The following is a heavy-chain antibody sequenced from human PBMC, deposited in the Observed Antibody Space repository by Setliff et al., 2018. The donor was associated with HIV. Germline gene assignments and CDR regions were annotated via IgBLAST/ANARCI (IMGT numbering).Heavy chain of an antibody. Sequence: GGSLRLSCAAYNFTFSFYGMHWVRQAPGKGLEWVAFTPNDGSYKNYADSVKGRFTISRDNSKNTLYLQMDSLRAEDTAVYYCTKNLYSSRWSPLDYWGQGTLVTVSS. J-gene: IGHJ4*02. V-gene: IGHV3-30*02. CDR2: TPNDGSYK. CDR1: NFTFSFYG. CDR3: TKNLYSSRWSPLDY. D-gene: IGHD6-13*01.